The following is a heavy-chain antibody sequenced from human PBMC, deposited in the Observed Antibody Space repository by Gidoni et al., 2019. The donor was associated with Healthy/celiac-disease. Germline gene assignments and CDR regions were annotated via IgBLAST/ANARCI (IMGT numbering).Heavy chain of an antibody. CDR1: GRSISSSSYY. CDR2: IYYRGST. J-gene: IGHJ3*02. CDR3: ARDPGWGYSYGGARGAFDI. D-gene: IGHD5-18*01. Sequence: QLQLQASCPGLVKPSETLSLTCTVPGRSISSSSYYWGWIRQPPGKGLEWIGSIYYRGSTYYNPSLKSRVTISVDTSKNQFSLKLSSVTAADTAVYYCARDPGWGYSYGGARGAFDIWGQGTMVTVSS. V-gene: IGHV4-39*07.